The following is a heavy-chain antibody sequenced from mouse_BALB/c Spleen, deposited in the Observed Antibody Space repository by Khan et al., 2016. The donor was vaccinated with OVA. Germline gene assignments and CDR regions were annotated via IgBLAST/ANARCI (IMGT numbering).Heavy chain of an antibody. J-gene: IGHJ3*01. D-gene: IGHD2-14*01. CDR3: ARDGAYYRNDGWFAY. Sequence: QIQLVQSGAELARPGASVKMSCKASGYTFTSYTIHWIKQRPGQGLEWIGYINPSSGYTNYNQKFKDKATLTAEKSSPTAYMQLSSLTSDDSAVYYCARDGAYYRNDGWFAYWGQGTLVTVSA. CDR1: GYTFTSYT. CDR2: INPSSGYT. V-gene: IGHV1-4*01.